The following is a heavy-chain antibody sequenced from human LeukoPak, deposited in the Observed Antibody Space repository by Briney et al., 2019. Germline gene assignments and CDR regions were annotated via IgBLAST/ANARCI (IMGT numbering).Heavy chain of an antibody. CDR1: GGSISGYY. Sequence: SETLSLTCTVSGGSISGYYWSWIRQPAGKGLEWIGRVYTSRSTHYNPSLKSRVTMPVDTSKNQFSLKLSSVTAADTAVYYCARLITGTTTAFDIWGQGTMVTVSS. CDR3: ARLITGTTTAFDI. D-gene: IGHD1-7*01. V-gene: IGHV4-4*07. CDR2: VYTSRST. J-gene: IGHJ3*02.